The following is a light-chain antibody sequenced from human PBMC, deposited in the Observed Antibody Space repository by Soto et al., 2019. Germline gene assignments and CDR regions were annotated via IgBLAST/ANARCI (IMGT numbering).Light chain of an antibody. CDR2: EVS. Sequence: QSALTQPASVSGSPGQSITISCTGTSSDIGGGVYNYVSWYQQHPGKAPKLIIYEVSNRPSGVSNRFSGSKSGNTASLTISGLQAEDEADYYCSSYTSSSTPYVFGTGTKLTVL. CDR3: SSYTSSSTPYV. V-gene: IGLV2-14*01. CDR1: SSDIGGGVYNY. J-gene: IGLJ1*01.